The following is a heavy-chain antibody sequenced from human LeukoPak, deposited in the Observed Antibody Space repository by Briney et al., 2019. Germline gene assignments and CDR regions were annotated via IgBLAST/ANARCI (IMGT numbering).Heavy chain of an antibody. CDR3: ARGPSSFVDTAMED. Sequence: SQTLSLTCAFSGDSVSSNSAAWNWIRQSPSRGLEWLGRTYYRSKWYNDYAVSVKSRITINPDTSKNQFSLQLNSVTPEDTAVYYCARGPSSFVDTAMEDWGQGTLVTVSS. CDR1: GDSVSSNSAA. CDR2: TYYRSKWYN. V-gene: IGHV6-1*01. J-gene: IGHJ4*02. D-gene: IGHD5-18*01.